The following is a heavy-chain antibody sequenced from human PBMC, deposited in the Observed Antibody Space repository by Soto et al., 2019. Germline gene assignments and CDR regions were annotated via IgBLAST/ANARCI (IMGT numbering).Heavy chain of an antibody. J-gene: IGHJ6*04. CDR3: ATAAAAAGGGGYYGMDV. V-gene: IGHV1-2*04. CDR1: GNTFTAYY. CDR2: INPKSGGT. D-gene: IGHD6-13*01. Sequence: QVQVVQSGAEVKKPGASVKVSCKASGNTFTAYYMHWVRRAPGQGLEWMGWINPKSGGTNYAQKLQGWATMTRDTASNTGYMEVSRLRSDDTAVYYCATAAAAAGGGGYYGMDVWGEGTTVTVSS.